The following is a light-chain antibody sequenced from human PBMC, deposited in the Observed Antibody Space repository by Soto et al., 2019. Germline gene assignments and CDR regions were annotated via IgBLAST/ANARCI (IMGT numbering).Light chain of an antibody. CDR1: QSVSSSY. V-gene: IGKV3D-20*01. CDR2: DAS. CDR3: QQYGSSPGT. J-gene: IGKJ1*01. Sequence: ELVFTQSPATLPLSPVGIATLSSGPSQSVSSSYLAWYQQKPGLAPRLLIYDASSRATGIPDRFSGSGSGTDFTLTISRLEPEDFAVYYCQQYGSSPGTFGQGTKVDIK.